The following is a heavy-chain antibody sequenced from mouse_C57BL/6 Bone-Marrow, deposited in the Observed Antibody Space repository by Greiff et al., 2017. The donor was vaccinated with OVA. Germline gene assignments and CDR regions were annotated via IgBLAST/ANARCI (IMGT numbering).Heavy chain of an antibody. CDR1: GYTFTDYY. J-gene: IGHJ2*01. D-gene: IGHD2-4*01. V-gene: IGHV1-26*01. CDR2: INPNNGGT. CDR3: ARNYGREGYYFDY. Sequence: EVQLQQSGPELVKPGASVKISCKASGYTFTDYYMNWVKQSHGESLEWIGDINPNNGGTSYNQKFKGKATLTVDKSSSTAYMELRSLTSEDSAVYYCARNYGREGYYFDYWGQGTTLTVSS.